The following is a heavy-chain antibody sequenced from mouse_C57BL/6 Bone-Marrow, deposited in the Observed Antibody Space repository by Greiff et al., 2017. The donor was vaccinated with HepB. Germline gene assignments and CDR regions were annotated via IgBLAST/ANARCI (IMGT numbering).Heavy chain of an antibody. CDR2: ISNGGGST. CDR3: ARHDRY. Sequence: EVKLVESGGGLVQPGGSLKLSCAASGFTFSDYYMYWVRQTPEKRLEWVAYISNGGGSTYYPDTVKGRFTISRDNAKNTLYLQMSRLKSEDTAMYYCARHDRYWGQGTSVTVSS. J-gene: IGHJ4*01. CDR1: GFTFSDYY. V-gene: IGHV5-12*01.